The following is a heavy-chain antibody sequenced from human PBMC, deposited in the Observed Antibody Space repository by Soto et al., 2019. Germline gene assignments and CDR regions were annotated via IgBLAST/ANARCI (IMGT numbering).Heavy chain of an antibody. D-gene: IGHD6-19*01. V-gene: IGHV1-3*05. Sequence: QVQLVQSGAEEKKPGASVKVSCKASGYTFTGYAMHWVRQAPGQRLEWMGWINAGNGNTKYSQKFQGRVTITRDTSASTADMELSSLGSEDTAVYYCARAVAVAADFDDWGQGTLVTVSS. J-gene: IGHJ4*02. CDR1: GYTFTGYA. CDR3: ARAVAVAADFDD. CDR2: INAGNGNT.